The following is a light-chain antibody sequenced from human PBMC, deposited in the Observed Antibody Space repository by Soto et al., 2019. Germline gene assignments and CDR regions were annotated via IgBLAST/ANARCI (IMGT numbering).Light chain of an antibody. J-gene: IGLJ3*02. Sequence: QSALTQPPSASGSPRQSVTISCTGTSSDVGGYNYVSWYQQYPGRAPKLMIYEVTKRPSGVPDRFSGSKSGNTASLTVSGLQSEDEADYYCSSSAASNNFYFVFGGGTKLTVL. CDR3: SSSAASNNFYFV. V-gene: IGLV2-8*01. CDR2: EVT. CDR1: SSDVGGYNY.